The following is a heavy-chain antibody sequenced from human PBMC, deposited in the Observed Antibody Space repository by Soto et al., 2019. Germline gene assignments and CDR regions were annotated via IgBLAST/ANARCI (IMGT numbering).Heavy chain of an antibody. D-gene: IGHD6-13*01. CDR3: AIRGYSSSWYYYYYYGMDV. J-gene: IGHJ6*02. V-gene: IGHV1-8*01. Sequence: QVQLVQSGAEVKKPGASVKVSCKASGYTFTSYDINWVRQDTGQGLEWMGWMNPNSGNTGYAQKFQGRVTMTRNTSISTAYMELSSLRSEDTAVYYCAIRGYSSSWYYYYYYGMDVWGQGTTVTVSS. CDR2: MNPNSGNT. CDR1: GYTFTSYD.